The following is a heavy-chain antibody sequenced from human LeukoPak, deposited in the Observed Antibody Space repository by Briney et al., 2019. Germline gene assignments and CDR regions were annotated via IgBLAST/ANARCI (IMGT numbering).Heavy chain of an antibody. CDR1: GFTFSDYY. D-gene: IGHD6-25*01. CDR2: IRNRANTHTT. Sequence: PGGSLRLSCAASGFTFSDYYMDWVRQAPGEGLEWVGRIRNRANTHTTEYAASVKGRFTISRDDSDNSLYLQMNSLKTEDTAVYYCARGSHSGGWRDIDYWGQGTLVTVSS. V-gene: IGHV3-72*01. J-gene: IGHJ4*02. CDR3: ARGSHSGGWRDIDY.